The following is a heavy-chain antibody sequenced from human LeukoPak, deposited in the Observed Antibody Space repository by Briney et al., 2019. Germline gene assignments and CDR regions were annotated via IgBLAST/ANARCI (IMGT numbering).Heavy chain of an antibody. Sequence: GASVKVSCKASGYTFTSYGISWVRQAPGQGLEWMGWISAYNGNTNYAQKLQGRVTMTTDTSTSTAYMELRSLRSDDTAVYYCASANYYDSSGSNGPDAFDIWGQGTMVTVSS. CDR1: GYTFTSYG. V-gene: IGHV1-18*01. D-gene: IGHD3-22*01. CDR2: ISAYNGNT. J-gene: IGHJ3*02. CDR3: ASANYYDSSGSNGPDAFDI.